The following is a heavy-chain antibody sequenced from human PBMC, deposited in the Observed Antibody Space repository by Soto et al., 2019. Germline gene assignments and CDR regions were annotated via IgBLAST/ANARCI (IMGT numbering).Heavy chain of an antibody. D-gene: IGHD5-12*01. V-gene: IGHV3-7*01. Sequence: GGSLRLSCAASGFTFSSYWMSWVRQAPGKGLEWVANIKQDGSEKYYVDSVKGRFTISRDNAKNSLYLQMNSLRAEDTAVYYCARDIAPERGYSGYDLLDYWGQGTLVTVSS. CDR3: ARDIAPERGYSGYDLLDY. J-gene: IGHJ4*02. CDR2: IKQDGSEK. CDR1: GFTFSSYW.